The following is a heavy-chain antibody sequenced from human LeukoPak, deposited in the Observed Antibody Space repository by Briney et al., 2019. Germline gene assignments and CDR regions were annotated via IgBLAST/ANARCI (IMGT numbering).Heavy chain of an antibody. D-gene: IGHD6-13*01. CDR1: GFTFSSYS. Sequence: GGSLRLSRAASGFTFSSYSMNWVRQAPGKGQEWVALIWYDGSTKHYADSVKGRFTISRDNSKNTVYLQMNSLRADDTAVYYCAKDLITAAGTWYYDLWGRGTLVTVSS. CDR2: IWYDGSTK. CDR3: AKDLITAAGTWYYDL. J-gene: IGHJ2*01. V-gene: IGHV3-33*06.